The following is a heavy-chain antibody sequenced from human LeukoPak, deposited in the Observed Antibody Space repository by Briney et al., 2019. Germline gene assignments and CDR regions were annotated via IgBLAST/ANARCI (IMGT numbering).Heavy chain of an antibody. V-gene: IGHV4-59*01. D-gene: IGHD2-21*02. CDR3: ARGGYCGGDCYSGYFDY. Sequence: SETLSLTCTVSGGSISTYYWSWIRQPPGKGLEWIGFIYYSGSTNYNPSLKSRVTISADTSKNQFSLKLSSVTAADTAVYYCARGGYCGGDCYSGYFDYWGQGTLVTVSS. J-gene: IGHJ4*02. CDR1: GGSISTYY. CDR2: IYYSGST.